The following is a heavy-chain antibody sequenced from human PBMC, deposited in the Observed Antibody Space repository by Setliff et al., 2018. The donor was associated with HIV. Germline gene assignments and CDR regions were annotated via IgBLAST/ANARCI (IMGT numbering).Heavy chain of an antibody. CDR2: IYIYNSGST. CDR3: ARGVNFDY. V-gene: IGHV4-59*01. Sequence: SETLSLTCTVSGGSISSSYWTWTRQPPGKGLEWIGYIYIYNSGSTNYNPSLTSRVTISVDTSRNQFSPKLTSVTAADTAIYYCARGVNFDYWGQGTQVTVSS. J-gene: IGHJ4*02. D-gene: IGHD3-3*01. CDR1: GGSISSSY.